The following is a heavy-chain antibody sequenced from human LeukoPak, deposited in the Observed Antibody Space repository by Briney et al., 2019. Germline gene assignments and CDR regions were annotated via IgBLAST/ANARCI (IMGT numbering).Heavy chain of an antibody. CDR3: AKRGVVIRVILVGFHKEAYYFDS. V-gene: IGHV3-23*01. CDR2: ISDSGGRT. CDR1: GITLSNYG. D-gene: IGHD3-22*01. Sequence: GGSLRLSCAVSGITLSNYGMSWVRQAPGKGLEWVAGISDSGGRTNYADSVRGRFTISRDNPKNTLYLQMNSLRAEDTAVYFCAKRGVVIRVILVGFHKEAYYFDSWGQGALVTVSS. J-gene: IGHJ4*02.